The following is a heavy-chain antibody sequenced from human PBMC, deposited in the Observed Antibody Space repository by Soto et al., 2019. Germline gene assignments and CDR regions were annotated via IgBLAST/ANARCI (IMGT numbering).Heavy chain of an antibody. CDR1: VGSISSYS. CDR3: ARRYGASFDY. V-gene: IGHV4-59*01. CDR2: IFYTGST. Sequence: SETLSLTCTVSVGSISSYSWSWIRQPPGKGLEWIGDIFYTGSTNYNPSLKSRVTISVDTSKNQFSLKLSSVTAADTAVYYCARRYGASFDYWGQGTLVTVSS. D-gene: IGHD4-17*01. J-gene: IGHJ4*02.